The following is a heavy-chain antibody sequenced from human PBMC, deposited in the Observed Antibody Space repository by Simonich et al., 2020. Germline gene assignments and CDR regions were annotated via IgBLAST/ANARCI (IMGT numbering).Heavy chain of an antibody. J-gene: IGHJ6*03. V-gene: IGHV3-7*01. CDR3: ARDGLGTAYYYYMDV. Sequence: EVQLVESGGGLVQPGGSLRLSCAASGFTFSSYWMSCVRQAPGKGLEWVANIKQDESEKYYVDSVKGRFTISRDNAKNSLYLQMNSLGAEDTAVYYCARDGLGTAYYYYMDVWGKGTTVTVSS. CDR2: IKQDESEK. D-gene: IGHD7-27*01. CDR1: GFTFSSYW.